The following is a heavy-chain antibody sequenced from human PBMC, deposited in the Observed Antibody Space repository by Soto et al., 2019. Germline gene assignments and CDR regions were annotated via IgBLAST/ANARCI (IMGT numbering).Heavy chain of an antibody. CDR3: VRDEISSAGLDP. V-gene: IGHV1-18*04. CDR1: GYTFTSYY. J-gene: IGHJ5*02. CDR2: ISTHNGNT. Sequence: GASVKVSCKASGYTFTSYYMHWVRQAPGQGLEWMGWISTHNGNTYYAQNFQGRVTMTSDTPTSTAYMELRSLRSDDTAFYYCVRDEISSAGLDPWGQGTLVTVSS.